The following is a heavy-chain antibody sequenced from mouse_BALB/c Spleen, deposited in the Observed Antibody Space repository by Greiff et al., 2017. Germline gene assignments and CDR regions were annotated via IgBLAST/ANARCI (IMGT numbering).Heavy chain of an antibody. D-gene: IGHD2-2*01. Sequence: VQLKQSGAELVRPGALVKLSCKASGFNIKDYYMHWVKQRPEQGLEWIGWIDPENGNTIYDPKFQGKASITADTSSNTAYLQLSSLTSEDTAVYYCARGLRFDYWGQGTTLTVSS. V-gene: IGHV14-1*02. CDR2: IDPENGNT. CDR3: ARGLRFDY. J-gene: IGHJ2*01. CDR1: GFNIKDYY.